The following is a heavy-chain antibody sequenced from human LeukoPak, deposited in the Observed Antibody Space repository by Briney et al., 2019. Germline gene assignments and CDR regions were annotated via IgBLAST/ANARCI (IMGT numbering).Heavy chain of an antibody. J-gene: IGHJ4*02. Sequence: GGSLRLSCAASGFTFSSYSMNWVRQAPGKGLEWVAVISYDGSNKYYADSVKGRFTISRDNSKNTLYLQMNSLRAEDTAVYYCAREGIQLWFDYWGQGTLVTVSS. CDR1: GFTFSSYS. V-gene: IGHV3-30*03. CDR3: AREGIQLWFDY. CDR2: ISYDGSNK. D-gene: IGHD5-18*01.